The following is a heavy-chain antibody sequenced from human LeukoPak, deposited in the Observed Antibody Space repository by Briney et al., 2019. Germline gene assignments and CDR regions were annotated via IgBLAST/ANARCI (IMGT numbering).Heavy chain of an antibody. V-gene: IGHV1-8*01. Sequence: GASVKVSCKASGYTFTIYDINWVRQATGQGLEWMGWMNPNSGNTGYAQKVQGRVTMTRNTSISTAYMELSSLRSEDTAVYYCARSLELVEADAFDIWGQGTMVTVSS. J-gene: IGHJ3*02. CDR2: MNPNSGNT. CDR3: ARSLELVEADAFDI. D-gene: IGHD2-15*01. CDR1: GYTFTIYD.